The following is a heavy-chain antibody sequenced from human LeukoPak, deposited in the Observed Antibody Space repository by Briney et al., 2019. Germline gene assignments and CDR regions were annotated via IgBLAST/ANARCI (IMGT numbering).Heavy chain of an antibody. V-gene: IGHV1-69*13. CDR1: GGTFSSYA. D-gene: IGHD3-10*01. Sequence: SVKVSCKASGGTFSSYAISWVRQAPGQGLEWMGRIIPIFGTANYAQKFQGRVTITADESTSTAYMELSSLRSEDTAVYYCARAGELLWFGESPAGANYYFDYWGQGTLVTVSS. CDR3: ARAGELLWFGESPAGANYYFDY. CDR2: IIPIFGTA. J-gene: IGHJ4*02.